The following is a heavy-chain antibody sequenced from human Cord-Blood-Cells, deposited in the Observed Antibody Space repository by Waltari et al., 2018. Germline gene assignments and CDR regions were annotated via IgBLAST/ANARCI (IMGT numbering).Heavy chain of an antibody. CDR3: TRHGAYCGGDCYDY. Sequence: EVQLVESGGGLVQPGGSLKLSCTASGFTFSGSAMHWVRPASGKGLEWVGRIRSKANSYATAYAASVKGRFTISRDDSKNTAYLQMNSLKTEDTAVYYCTRHGAYCGGDCYDYWGQGTLVTVSS. CDR2: IRSKANSYAT. CDR1: GFTFSGSA. D-gene: IGHD2-21*01. V-gene: IGHV3-73*02. J-gene: IGHJ4*02.